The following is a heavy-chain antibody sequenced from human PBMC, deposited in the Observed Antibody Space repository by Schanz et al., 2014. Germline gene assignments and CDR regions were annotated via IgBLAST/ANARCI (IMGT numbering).Heavy chain of an antibody. J-gene: IGHJ4*02. Sequence: EVQLLESGGGLVQPGGSLRLSCAASGFTFSSYAMSWVRQAPGKGLEWVSIIYSDGSTYYVDSVKGRFIISRDNSKNTVYLQMNSLRAEDTAVYYCARDPGGTKTHGLWGQGTLVTVSS. CDR2: IYSDGST. D-gene: IGHD2-15*01. CDR1: GFTFSSYA. V-gene: IGHV3-66*01. CDR3: ARDPGGTKTHGL.